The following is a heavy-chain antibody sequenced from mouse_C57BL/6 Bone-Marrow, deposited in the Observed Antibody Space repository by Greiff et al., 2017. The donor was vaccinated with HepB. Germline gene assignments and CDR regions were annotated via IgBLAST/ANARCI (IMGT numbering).Heavy chain of an antibody. J-gene: IGHJ4*01. CDR3: ARPIPIYYDYGYYAMDY. CDR2: IDPNSGGT. V-gene: IGHV1-72*01. Sequence: QVQLQQPGAELVKPGASVKLSCKASGYTFTSYWMHWVKQRPGRGLEWIGRIDPNSGGTKYNEKFKSKATLTVDKPSSTAYMQLSSLTSEDSVVYYFARPIPIYYDYGYYAMDYWGQGTSVTVSS. CDR1: GYTFTSYW. D-gene: IGHD2-4*01.